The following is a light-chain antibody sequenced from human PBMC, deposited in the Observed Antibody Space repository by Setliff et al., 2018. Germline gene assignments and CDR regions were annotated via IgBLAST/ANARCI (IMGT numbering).Light chain of an antibody. Sequence: QSALTQPASVSGSPGQSITISCTGTSRDVGGYNFVSWYQQHPGKAPKLIISEVTERPSGVPDRFSGSKSGNTASLTVSGLQAEDEADYYCSSYAGSDNYVFGTGTKVTVL. V-gene: IGLV2-8*01. CDR1: SRDVGGYNF. J-gene: IGLJ1*01. CDR2: EVT. CDR3: SSYAGSDNYV.